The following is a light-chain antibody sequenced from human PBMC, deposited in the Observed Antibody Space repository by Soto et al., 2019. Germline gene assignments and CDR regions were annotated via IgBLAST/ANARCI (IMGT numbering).Light chain of an antibody. CDR2: GAS. Sequence: EIVLTQSPGTLSLSPGERATLSCRASQSVSSNLAWYQQKPGQAPRLLIYGASTRATGIPARFSGSGSGTEFTLTISSLHSEDFAVYYCQQYNNWPLTFGQGTKVDIK. V-gene: IGKV3-15*01. CDR1: QSVSSN. J-gene: IGKJ1*01. CDR3: QQYNNWPLT.